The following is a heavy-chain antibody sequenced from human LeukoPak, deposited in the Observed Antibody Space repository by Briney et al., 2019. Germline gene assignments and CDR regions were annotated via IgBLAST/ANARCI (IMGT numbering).Heavy chain of an antibody. D-gene: IGHD3-10*01. Sequence: GASVKVSCKASGYTFTGYYLHWVRQAPGQGLEWMGWINPNTGGSNYAQRFKGWVTMTRDTPTRTAYLQLSRLTSDDTAVYYCARAYGSGIVYNMDVWGQGTTVIVSS. V-gene: IGHV1-2*04. CDR3: ARAYGSGIVYNMDV. J-gene: IGHJ6*01. CDR2: INPNTGGS. CDR1: GYTFTGYY.